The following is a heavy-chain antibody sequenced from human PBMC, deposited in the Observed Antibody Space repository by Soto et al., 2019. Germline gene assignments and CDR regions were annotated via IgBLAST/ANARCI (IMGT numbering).Heavy chain of an antibody. D-gene: IGHD2-2*02. CDR2: IDPSDSYT. CDR3: ARPARDPGYCSSTSCYRRGNWFDP. J-gene: IGHJ5*02. CDR1: GYSFTSYW. V-gene: IGHV5-10-1*01. Sequence: PGESLKISCKVSGYSFTSYWISWVRQMPGKGLEWMGRIDPSDSYTNYSPSFQGHVTISADKSISTAYLQWSSLKASDTAMYYCARPARDPGYCSSTSCYRRGNWFDPWGQGTLVTVSS.